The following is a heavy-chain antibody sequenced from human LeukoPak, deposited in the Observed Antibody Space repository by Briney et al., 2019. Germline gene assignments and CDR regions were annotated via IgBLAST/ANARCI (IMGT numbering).Heavy chain of an antibody. D-gene: IGHD1-26*01. CDR3: ARDRSGSYDY. CDR2: IHSGGET. Sequence: PLGSLRFSCAASEFAVSSSYMAWVRKAPEKGLEWVSIIHSGGETFYAESVKGRFTISRDNSNNTVYLQLDSLRVEDTATYYCARDRSGSYDYWGQGTLVTVSS. CDR1: EFAVSSSY. V-gene: IGHV3-66*01. J-gene: IGHJ4*02.